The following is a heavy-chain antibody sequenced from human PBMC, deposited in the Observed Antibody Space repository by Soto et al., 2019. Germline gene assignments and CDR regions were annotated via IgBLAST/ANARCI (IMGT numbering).Heavy chain of an antibody. CDR1: GGSISSYF. V-gene: IGHV4-59*01. CDR3: ARAGRRYSSAWYEDY. D-gene: IGHD6-19*01. Sequence: QVQLQESGPGLVKPSETLSLTCTVSGGSISSYFWTWIRQPPGKGLEWIGYLYYSGSTNYNPSLKSRVTISVDTSKNQFYLKLSSVTAADTAVYYCARAGRRYSSAWYEDYWGQGTLVTFSS. J-gene: IGHJ4*02. CDR2: LYYSGST.